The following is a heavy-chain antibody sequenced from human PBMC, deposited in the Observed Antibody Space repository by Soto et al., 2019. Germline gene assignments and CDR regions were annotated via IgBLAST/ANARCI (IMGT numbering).Heavy chain of an antibody. V-gene: IGHV3-74*01. D-gene: IGHD6-13*01. CDR1: GFTFSSYW. Sequence: EVQLVESGGGLVQPGGSLRLSCAASGFTFSSYWMYWVRQAPGKGLEWVSHMNNDGSYTIYAESVKGRFTFSRDNAKNSLYLQMNSRTAEDTAVYYCVRGGYMHACDIWGQGTMVTVSS. CDR3: VRGGYMHACDI. CDR2: MNNDGSYT. J-gene: IGHJ3*02.